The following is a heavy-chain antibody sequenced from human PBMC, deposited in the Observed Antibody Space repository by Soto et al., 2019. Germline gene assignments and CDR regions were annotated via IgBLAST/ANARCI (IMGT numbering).Heavy chain of an antibody. CDR2: LYYTGTT. CDR1: GDSVSSGSYY. V-gene: IGHV4-61*01. CDR3: ARTFCSTTSCQAHGMDV. J-gene: IGHJ6*02. Sequence: QVQLQESGPGLVKPSETLSLTCTVSGDSVSSGSYYCTWIRQPPGKGLEWIGYLYYTGTTNYNPSLNSRVTMSLDTSSNQFSLRLSSVTAADTAVYFWARTFCSTTSCQAHGMDVWGQGTSVTVSS. D-gene: IGHD2-2*01.